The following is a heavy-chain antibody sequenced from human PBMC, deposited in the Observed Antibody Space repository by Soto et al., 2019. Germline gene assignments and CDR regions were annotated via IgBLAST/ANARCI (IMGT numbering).Heavy chain of an antibody. CDR2: ILPIFGTA. V-gene: IGHV1-69*12. Sequence: QVQLVQSGAEVTKPGSSVKVSCKASGGTFSSYAISWVRQAPGQGLEWMGGILPIFGTADYAQKFQGRVTINADESTSRAYMELSSLRSEDTAVYYCARHVPAAGYYYGMDVWGQGTTVTVSS. D-gene: IGHD2-2*01. CDR1: GGTFSSYA. CDR3: ARHVPAAGYYYGMDV. J-gene: IGHJ6*02.